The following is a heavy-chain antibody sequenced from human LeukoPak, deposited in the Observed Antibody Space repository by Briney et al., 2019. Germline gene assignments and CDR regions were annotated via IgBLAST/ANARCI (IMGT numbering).Heavy chain of an antibody. Sequence: SETLSLTCTVSGGSISSYHWSWIRRPPGKGLEWIGYIYDSGSTNYNPSLKSRVTISVDTSKNQFSLRLSSVTAADTAVYYCARGGLQLPDYWGQGTLVTVSS. CDR1: GGSISSYH. J-gene: IGHJ4*02. CDR2: IYDSGST. D-gene: IGHD1-7*01. CDR3: ARGGLQLPDY. V-gene: IGHV4-59*01.